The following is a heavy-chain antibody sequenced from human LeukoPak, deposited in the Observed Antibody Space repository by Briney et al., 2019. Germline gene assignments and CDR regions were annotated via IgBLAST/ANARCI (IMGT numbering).Heavy chain of an antibody. Sequence: GGSLRLSCAAAGFTFSDYGMNWVRQAPGKGLEWVSYISSSGSTIYYADSVKGRFTISRDNAKNSLYLQMNSLRAEDTAVYYCARGLYGDRIPSPFDYWGQGTLVTVSS. D-gene: IGHD4-17*01. V-gene: IGHV3-48*04. CDR3: ARGLYGDRIPSPFDY. CDR2: ISSSGSTI. J-gene: IGHJ4*02. CDR1: GFTFSDYG.